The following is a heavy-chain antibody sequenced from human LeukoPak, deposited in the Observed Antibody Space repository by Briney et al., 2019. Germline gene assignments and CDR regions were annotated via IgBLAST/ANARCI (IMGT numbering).Heavy chain of an antibody. V-gene: IGHV3-23*01. CDR3: VKDRPCTTCQPSDY. Sequence: GGSLRLSCAVSGLTFSDYRMIWVRQAPEKRLEWVAVTAGADDVIQYADSVKGRFTISRDNSRNTLFLQMNSLRAEDTALYYCVKDRPCTTCQPSDYWGQGTLVTVSS. J-gene: IGHJ4*02. CDR2: TAGADDVI. D-gene: IGHD1-14*01. CDR1: GLTFSDYR.